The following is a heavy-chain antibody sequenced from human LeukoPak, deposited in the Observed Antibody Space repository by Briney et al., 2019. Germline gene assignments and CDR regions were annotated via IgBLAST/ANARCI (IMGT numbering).Heavy chain of an antibody. CDR3: AREINRDYYGSGSYYYYYYMDV. CDR2: IYYSGST. J-gene: IGHJ6*03. D-gene: IGHD3-10*01. CDR1: GGSISSYY. V-gene: IGHV4-59*12. Sequence: SGTLSLTCAVSGGSISSYYWSWIRQPPGKGLEWIGYIYYSGSTNYNPSLKSRVTISVDTSKNQFSLKLSSVTAADTAVYYCAREINRDYYGSGSYYYYYYMDVWGKGTTVTISS.